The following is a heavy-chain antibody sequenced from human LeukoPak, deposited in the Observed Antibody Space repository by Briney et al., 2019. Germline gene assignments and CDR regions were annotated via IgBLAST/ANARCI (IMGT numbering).Heavy chain of an antibody. CDR2: IYYSGST. CDR3: AREEAPGAAFDI. Sequence: PSETLSLTYTVSGGSISSGGYYWSWIRQHPGKGLEWIGYIYYSGSTYYNPSLKSRVTISVDTSKNQFSLKLSSVTAADTAVYYCAREEAPGAAFDIWGQGTMVTVSS. J-gene: IGHJ3*02. CDR1: GGSISSGGYY. V-gene: IGHV4-31*03.